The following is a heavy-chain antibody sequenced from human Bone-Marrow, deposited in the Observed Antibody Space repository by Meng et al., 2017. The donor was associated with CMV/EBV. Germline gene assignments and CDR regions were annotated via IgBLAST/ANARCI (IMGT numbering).Heavy chain of an antibody. Sequence: GEALKTPCSASGFTVSSNYMSWVRQAPGKGLEWVSVIYTGGSTDYADPVKGRFTISRDNSKNTPSLQMNSLRAEDTAVYYCARDRIAVAGPIYGMDVWGQGTTVTVSS. D-gene: IGHD6-19*01. CDR2: IYTGGST. CDR3: ARDRIAVAGPIYGMDV. CDR1: GFTVSSNY. V-gene: IGHV3-53*01. J-gene: IGHJ6*02.